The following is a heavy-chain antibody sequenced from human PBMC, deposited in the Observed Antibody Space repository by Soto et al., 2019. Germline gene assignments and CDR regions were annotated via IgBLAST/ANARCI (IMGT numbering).Heavy chain of an antibody. V-gene: IGHV1-69*12. CDR1: GGTFSSYV. D-gene: IGHD1-1*01. CDR3: ARVYEMATTGRPYYFDY. CDR2: IIPSFGTA. J-gene: IGHJ4*02. Sequence: QVQLVQSGAEVKKPGSSVKVSCKASGGTFSSYVISWVRQAPGQGLEWMGGIIPSFGTANYAQKFQGRVRITGDESTSTAYMELSSLRSEDTAVYYCARVYEMATTGRPYYFDYWGQGTLVTVSS.